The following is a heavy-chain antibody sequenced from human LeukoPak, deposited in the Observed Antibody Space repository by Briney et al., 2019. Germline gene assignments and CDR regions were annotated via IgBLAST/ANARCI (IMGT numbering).Heavy chain of an antibody. V-gene: IGHV1-69*04. Sequence: SVKVSCKASGGTFSSYAISWVRQAPGQGLEWKGRIIPIFGIANYAQKFQGRVTITADKSTSTAYMELSSLRSEDTAVYYCASAPSGYDSSGYYPEFDYWGQGTLVTVSS. CDR3: ASAPSGYDSSGYYPEFDY. J-gene: IGHJ4*02. CDR2: IIPIFGIA. CDR1: GGTFSSYA. D-gene: IGHD3-22*01.